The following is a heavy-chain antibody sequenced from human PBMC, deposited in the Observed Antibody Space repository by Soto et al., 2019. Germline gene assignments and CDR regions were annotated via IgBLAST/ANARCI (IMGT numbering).Heavy chain of an antibody. V-gene: IGHV1-8*01. CDR1: GYTFTSYD. CDR3: ARGPHPYFNDY. Sequence: GASVKVSCKASGYTFTSYDINWVRQATGQGLEWMGWMNPNNNNTGYAQKIQGRVTMTRNTSISTAYMELSSLGSEDTAVYYCARGPHPYFNDYWGQGTLVTVSS. CDR2: MNPNNNNT. D-gene: IGHD2-8*01. J-gene: IGHJ4*02.